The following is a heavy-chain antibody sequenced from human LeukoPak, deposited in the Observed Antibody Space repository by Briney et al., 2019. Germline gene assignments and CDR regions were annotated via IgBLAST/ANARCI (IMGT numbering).Heavy chain of an antibody. V-gene: IGHV4-59*01. D-gene: IGHD6-19*01. J-gene: IGHJ5*02. CDR2: IYYSGST. CDR1: GGSISSYY. Sequence: SETLSLTCTVSGGSISSYYWSWIRQPPGKGLEWIGYIYYSGSTNYNSSLKSRVTISVDTSKNQFSLKLSSVTAADTAVYYCASAYSSGWYWFDPWGQGTLVTVSS. CDR3: ASAYSSGWYWFDP.